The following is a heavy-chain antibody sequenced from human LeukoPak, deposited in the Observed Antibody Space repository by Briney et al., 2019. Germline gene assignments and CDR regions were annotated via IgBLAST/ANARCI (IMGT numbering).Heavy chain of an antibody. J-gene: IGHJ5*02. CDR1: GFSFSSYA. CDR3: AKGQGITIFGVVWFDP. V-gene: IGHV3-23*01. Sequence: GGSLRLSCAISGFSFSSYAMSWVRQAPGKGLEWVSSISDSGGRTYYADSVKGRFTISRDNSKNTLYLQMNSLRAEDTAVYYCAKGQGITIFGVVWFDPWGQGTLVTVSS. D-gene: IGHD3-3*01. CDR2: ISDSGGRT.